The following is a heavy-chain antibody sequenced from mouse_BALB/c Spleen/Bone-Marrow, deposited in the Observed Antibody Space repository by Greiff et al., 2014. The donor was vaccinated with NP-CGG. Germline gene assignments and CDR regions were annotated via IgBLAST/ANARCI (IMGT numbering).Heavy chain of an antibody. CDR3: AETGTRYYFDY. D-gene: IGHD4-1*01. V-gene: IGHV3-2*02. CDR1: GYSITSDYA. Sequence: VQLKESGPGLVKPSQSLSLTCTVTGYSITSDYAWNWIRQFPGNKLEWMGYISYSGTTSYNPSLKSRISITRDTSKNQFFLQLNSVTTENTATYYCAETGTRYYFDYWGQGTTLTVSS. J-gene: IGHJ2*01. CDR2: ISYSGTT.